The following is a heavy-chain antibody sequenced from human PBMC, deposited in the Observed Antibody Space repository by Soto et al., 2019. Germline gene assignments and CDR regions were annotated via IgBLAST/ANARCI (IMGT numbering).Heavy chain of an antibody. D-gene: IGHD1-7*01. CDR1: GFTFNIYG. V-gene: IGHV3-33*01. Sequence: GGSLRLSCAASGFTFNIYGMHWVRQAPGKGLEWVAVIWYDGSNKYYADSVKGRFTISRDNSKNMLYLQMNSLRAEDTAVYYCARVRTSYNWNYADYGRDVWGKGTRVTVPS. CDR2: IWYDGSNK. CDR3: ARVRTSYNWNYADYGRDV. J-gene: IGHJ6*04.